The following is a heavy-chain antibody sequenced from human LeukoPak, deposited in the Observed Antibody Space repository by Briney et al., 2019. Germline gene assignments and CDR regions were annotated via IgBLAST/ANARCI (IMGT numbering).Heavy chain of an antibody. CDR2: IIPSGGTT. Sequence: PGGSLRLSCAASGFTFSRYAMSWVRQAPGKGLEWVSAIIPSGGTTYYAESVKGRFTISRDNSRNTLYLQMNSLRAEDTAVYYCATYSSLNRREFQFWGQGTLLTVSS. J-gene: IGHJ1*01. CDR3: ATYSSLNRREFQF. D-gene: IGHD3-22*01. CDR1: GFTFSRYA. V-gene: IGHV3-23*01.